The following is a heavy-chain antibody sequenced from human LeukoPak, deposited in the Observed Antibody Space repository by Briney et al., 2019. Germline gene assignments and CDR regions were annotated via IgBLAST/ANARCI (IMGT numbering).Heavy chain of an antibody. J-gene: IGHJ5*02. CDR2: INHSGST. D-gene: IGHD2-2*01. Sequence: SETLSLTCAVYGGSFSGYYWSWLRQPPGKGLEWGGEINHSGSTNYNPSLKRRATISVDTSKTQFSLKLSSVTAADTAVYYCARGPYPLIVVVPAALGWFDPWGQGTLVTVSS. V-gene: IGHV4-34*01. CDR3: ARGPYPLIVVVPAALGWFDP. CDR1: GGSFSGYY.